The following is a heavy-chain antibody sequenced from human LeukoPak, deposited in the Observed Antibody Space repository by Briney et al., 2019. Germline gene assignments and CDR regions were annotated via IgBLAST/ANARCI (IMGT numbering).Heavy chain of an antibody. CDR2: IRSKAYGATT. D-gene: IGHD3-3*02. J-gene: IGHJ4*02. Sequence: PGGSLRLSCTASGFTFGDYAMSWVRQAPGKGLEWVGFIRSKAYGATTEYAASVKGRFTISRDDSKSIAYLQMNSLKTEDTAVYYCTRGYILYYFDYWGQGTLVTVSS. CDR1: GFTFGDYA. CDR3: TRGYILYYFDY. V-gene: IGHV3-49*04.